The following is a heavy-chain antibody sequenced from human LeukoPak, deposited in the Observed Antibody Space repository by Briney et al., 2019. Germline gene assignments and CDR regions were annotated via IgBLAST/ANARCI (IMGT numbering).Heavy chain of an antibody. CDR1: GGTFSSYA. Sequence: SVKVSCKASGGTFSSYAISWVRQAPGQGLEWMGGIIPIFGTANYAQKFQGRVTITTDESTSTAYMELSSLRSEDTAVYYCARHRLRGTLGLAGFDPWGQGTLVTVSS. V-gene: IGHV1-69*05. J-gene: IGHJ5*02. D-gene: IGHD3-10*01. CDR2: IIPIFGTA. CDR3: ARHRLRGTLGLAGFDP.